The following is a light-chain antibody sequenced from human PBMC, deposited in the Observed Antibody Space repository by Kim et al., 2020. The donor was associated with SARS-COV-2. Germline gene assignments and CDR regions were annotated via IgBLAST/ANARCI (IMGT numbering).Light chain of an antibody. CDR2: VSS. V-gene: IGKV1-39*01. CDR3: QQSYKTPYT. CDR1: QNIRTY. J-gene: IGKJ2*01. Sequence: SASVGDRVTITCRASQNIRTYLNWYQQRPGKAPTLLIYVSSNLPSGVPSIFSAGGSGTDFILTISALKPEDFATYYCQQSYKTPYTFGQGTNLEI.